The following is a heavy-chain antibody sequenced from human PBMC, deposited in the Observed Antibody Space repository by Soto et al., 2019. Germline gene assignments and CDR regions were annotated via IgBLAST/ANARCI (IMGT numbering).Heavy chain of an antibody. Sequence: EVQLVESGGGLVQPGGSLRLSCAASGFTFSTYSMNWVRQAPGKGLEWVSYISSSGSTFYYADSVKGRFTISRDNAMKSLSLQMNSLRAEDTAVYYCARESFDSSANRRDYYFDHWGQGTLVIVSS. J-gene: IGHJ4*02. CDR3: ARESFDSSANRRDYYFDH. CDR2: ISSSGSTF. D-gene: IGHD3-22*01. V-gene: IGHV3-48*01. CDR1: GFTFSTYS.